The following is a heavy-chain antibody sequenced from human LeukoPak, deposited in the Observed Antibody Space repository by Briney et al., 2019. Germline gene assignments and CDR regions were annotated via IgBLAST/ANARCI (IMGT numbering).Heavy chain of an antibody. CDR2: ISSSSTYL. CDR1: GFTFSTYT. D-gene: IGHD1-26*01. Sequence: PAGSLRLSCAASGFTFSTYTMNWVRQAPGKGLEWVSSISSSSTYLYYADSVKGRFNISRDNAKNSLYLQMNSLRAEDTAVYYCARNLDSGSYFAFDIWGQGTMVTVSS. J-gene: IGHJ3*02. CDR3: ARNLDSGSYFAFDI. V-gene: IGHV3-21*01.